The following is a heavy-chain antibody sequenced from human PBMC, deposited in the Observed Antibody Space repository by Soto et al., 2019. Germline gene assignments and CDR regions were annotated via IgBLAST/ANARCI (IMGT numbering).Heavy chain of an antibody. CDR2: ISSSGSTI. D-gene: IGHD2-8*01. CDR3: ARAGGDCTNGVCYRVGAFDI. J-gene: IGHJ3*02. V-gene: IGHV3-48*03. Sequence: PGGSLRLSCAASGFTFSSYEMNRVRQAPGKGLEWVSDISSSGSTIYYADSVKGRFTISRDNAKNSLYLQMNSLRAEDTAVYYCARAGGDCTNGVCYRVGAFDIWGQGTMVTVSS. CDR1: GFTFSSYE.